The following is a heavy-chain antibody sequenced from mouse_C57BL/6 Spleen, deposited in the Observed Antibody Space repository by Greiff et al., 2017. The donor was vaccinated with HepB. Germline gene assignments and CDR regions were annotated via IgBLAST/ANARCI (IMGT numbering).Heavy chain of an antibody. CDR2: INPSNGGT. CDR3: AREGLLREYAMYY. J-gene: IGHJ4*01. CDR1: GYTFTSYW. Sequence: QVQLKQSGTELVKPGASVKLSCKASGYTFTSYWMHWVKQRPGQGLEWIGNINPSNGGTNYNEKFKSKATLTVDKSSSTAYMQLSSLTSEDSAVYYCAREGLLREYAMYYWGQGTSVTVSS. V-gene: IGHV1-53*01. D-gene: IGHD2-3*01.